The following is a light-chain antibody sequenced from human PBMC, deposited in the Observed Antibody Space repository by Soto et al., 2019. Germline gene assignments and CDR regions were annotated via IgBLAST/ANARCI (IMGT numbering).Light chain of an antibody. CDR1: QSVRSY. CDR3: QQYDNSVWT. Sequence: EIVLTQSRATLSLSPGERAALSCRASQSVRSYLAWYQQKPGQAPRLLIYGASSRATGIPDRFNASGSGTDFTLTISDLEPEDVAVYYCQQYDNSVWTFGQGTKVDIK. CDR2: GAS. V-gene: IGKV3-11*01. J-gene: IGKJ1*01.